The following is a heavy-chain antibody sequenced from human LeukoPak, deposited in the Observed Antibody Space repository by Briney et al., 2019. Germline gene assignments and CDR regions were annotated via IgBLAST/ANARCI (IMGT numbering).Heavy chain of an antibody. V-gene: IGHV4-38-2*02. J-gene: IGHJ4*02. CDR1: GSSISSGYY. CDR2: IHHSGNT. CDR3: ARDSWPEVVRFDF. D-gene: IGHD1-14*01. Sequence: SETLSLTRSVSGSSISSGYYWGWIRQPPGKGLEWIGSIHHSGNTYFNPSLRSRVTVSVDTAKNQFSLKLRSVTAADTAVYYCARDSWPEVVRFDFWGQGTLVTVSS.